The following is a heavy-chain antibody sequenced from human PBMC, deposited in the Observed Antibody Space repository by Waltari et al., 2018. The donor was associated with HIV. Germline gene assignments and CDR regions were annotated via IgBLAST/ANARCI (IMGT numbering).Heavy chain of an antibody. Sequence: QLQLQESGPGLAKPSETLSLTCTVSGGSVTNYYWSWIRQPPGKGLEWIGYLYHSGSTTYNPSLKSRVTTSVDTSKNRFSLNLTSVTAADTAVYYCARHSGSMGGAFDVWGQGTMVTVSS. V-gene: IGHV4-59*08. CDR1: GGSVTNYY. CDR2: LYHSGST. J-gene: IGHJ3*01. CDR3: ARHSGSMGGAFDV. D-gene: IGHD3-10*01.